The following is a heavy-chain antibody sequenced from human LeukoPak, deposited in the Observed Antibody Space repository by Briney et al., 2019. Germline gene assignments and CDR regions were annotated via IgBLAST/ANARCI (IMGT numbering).Heavy chain of an antibody. V-gene: IGHV3-48*03. Sequence: GGSLRLSCAASGFTFSSYEMTWVRQAPGKGLEWVSYISSFSSTIYYADSVMGRFTISRDNAKNSLYLQMSSLRAEDTAVYYCARSPNYKGYFDYWGQGTLVTVSS. CDR2: ISSFSSTI. CDR1: GFTFSSYE. J-gene: IGHJ4*02. CDR3: ARSPNYKGYFDY. D-gene: IGHD3-10*01.